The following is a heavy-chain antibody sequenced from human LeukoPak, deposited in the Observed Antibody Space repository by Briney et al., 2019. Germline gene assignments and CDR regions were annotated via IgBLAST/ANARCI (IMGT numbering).Heavy chain of an antibody. D-gene: IGHD2-21*02. CDR1: GFPFSNAW. J-gene: IGHJ4*02. Sequence: GGSLRLSCAASGFPFSNAWMTWVRQAPGTGLEWVASIVEDGSQKYYVDSVKGRFTISRDNAKNSLYLQMNSLEAEDTAVYYCARDVIGGDTLDSWGQGTLVTVSS. CDR3: ARDVIGGDTLDS. V-gene: IGHV3-7*01. CDR2: IVEDGSQK.